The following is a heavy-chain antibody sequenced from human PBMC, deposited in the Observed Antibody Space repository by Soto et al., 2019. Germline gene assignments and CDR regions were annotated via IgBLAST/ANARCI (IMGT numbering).Heavy chain of an antibody. CDR1: DDSINSDKYY. J-gene: IGHJ4*02. V-gene: IGHV4-39*01. CDR3: ARLEGLATISYYFDF. D-gene: IGHD5-12*01. CDR2: VYYRGNA. Sequence: PSETLSLTCSVSDDSINSDKYYWGWIRQPPGKGLEWIGSVYYRGNAYYNPSLQTRVTISLDKSKSQFSLKLNSVTATDSAVYFCARLEGLATISYYFDFWGPGALVTVSS.